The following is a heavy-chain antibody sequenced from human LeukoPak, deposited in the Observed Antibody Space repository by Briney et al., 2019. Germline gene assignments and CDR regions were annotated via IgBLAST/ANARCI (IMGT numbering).Heavy chain of an antibody. D-gene: IGHD1-1*01. J-gene: IGHJ3*02. Sequence: ETLSLTCTVSGYSISSGYYWGWIRQPPGKGLEWIGSIYYSGSTYYNPSLRSRVTISVDTSKNQFSLKLSSVTAADTAVYYCARRAGNDAFDIWGQGTMVTVSS. CDR3: ARRAGNDAFDI. V-gene: IGHV4-38-2*02. CDR1: GYSISSGYY. CDR2: IYYSGST.